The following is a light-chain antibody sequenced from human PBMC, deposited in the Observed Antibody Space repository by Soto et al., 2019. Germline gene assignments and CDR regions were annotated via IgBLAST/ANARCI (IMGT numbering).Light chain of an antibody. V-gene: IGLV2-14*01. CDR3: SSYTSSSVV. CDR1: SSDVGGYNY. CDR2: EVS. Sequence: QSALTQPASVSGSPGQSITISCTGTSSDVGGYNYVSWYQQQPGKAPKLMIYEVSNRPSGVSNRFSGSKSGNTASLTISWLQAEDEADYYCSSYTSSSVVFGGGTKLTVL. J-gene: IGLJ2*01.